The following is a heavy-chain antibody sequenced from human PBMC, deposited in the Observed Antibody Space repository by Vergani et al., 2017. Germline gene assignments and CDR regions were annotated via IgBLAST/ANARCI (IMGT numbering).Heavy chain of an antibody. J-gene: IGHJ6*03. V-gene: IGHV4-59*01. CDR2: IYYSGST. D-gene: IGHD5-18*01. CDR1: GGSISSYY. CDR3: ARSGRFQLWSHDYYYYYMDV. Sequence: QVQLQESGPGLVKPSETLSLTCTVSGGSISSYYWSWIRQPPGKGLEWIGYIYYSGSTNYNPSLKSRVTISVDTSKNQFSLKLSSVTAADTAVYYCARSGRFQLWSHDYYYYYMDVWGIGTTVTVSS.